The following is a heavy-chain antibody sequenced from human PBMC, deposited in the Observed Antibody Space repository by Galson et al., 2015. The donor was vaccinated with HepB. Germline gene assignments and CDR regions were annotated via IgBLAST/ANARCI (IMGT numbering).Heavy chain of an antibody. V-gene: IGHV3-23*01. CDR3: AKTRNQVWGSYRHYCFDY. J-gene: IGHJ4*02. Sequence: SLRLSCAASGFTFSDFAMTWVRQAPGNGLEYVSSIRGDASNTDHAESVRGRFTISRDNSKNTLYLQMNSLRAEDTAVYYCAKTRNQVWGSYRHYCFDYWGQGTLVTVSS. D-gene: IGHD3-16*02. CDR2: IRGDASNT. CDR1: GFTFSDFA.